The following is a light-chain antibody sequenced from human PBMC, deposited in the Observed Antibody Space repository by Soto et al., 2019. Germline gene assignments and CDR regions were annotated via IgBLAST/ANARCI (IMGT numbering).Light chain of an antibody. CDR1: SSNIGSNY. J-gene: IGLJ2*01. CDR3: AAWDDSLSGHVV. Sequence: QSVLTQSPSASGTPGQRVTISCSGSSSNIGSNYVYWYQQLPGTAPKLLIHRNNQRPSGVPDRFSGSKSGTSASLAISGLRSEDEADYYCAAWDDSLSGHVVFGGGTKLTVL. CDR2: RNN. V-gene: IGLV1-47*01.